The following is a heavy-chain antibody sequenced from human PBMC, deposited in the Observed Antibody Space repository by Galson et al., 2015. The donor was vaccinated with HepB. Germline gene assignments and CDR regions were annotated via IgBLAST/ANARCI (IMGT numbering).Heavy chain of an antibody. CDR2: INPSGGST. CDR1: GHTFTSYY. CDR3: ARGRLAYCGGDCYSFDY. V-gene: IGHV1-46*01. Sequence: SVKVSCKASGHTFTSYYMHWVRQAPGQGLEWMGIINPSGGSTNYAQKFQGRVTMTRDTSTSTVYMELSSLRSEDTAVYYCARGRLAYCGGDCYSFDYWGQGTLVTVSS. J-gene: IGHJ4*02. D-gene: IGHD2-21*02.